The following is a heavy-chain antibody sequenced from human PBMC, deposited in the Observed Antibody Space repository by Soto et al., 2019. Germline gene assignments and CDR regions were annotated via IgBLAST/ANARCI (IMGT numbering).Heavy chain of an antibody. Sequence: QVQLVQSGAEVKKPGASVKVSFRASGYIFSGYGINWVRQVPGQGLEWMGWISPYNGNKNYAQKFQGRVTMTTDTSTSTAYMEVRSLRSDDTAVYYCVRDLDGSGSYYTDYWGQGSLVTVSS. J-gene: IGHJ4*02. CDR1: GYIFSGYG. V-gene: IGHV1-18*01. CDR3: VRDLDGSGSYYTDY. CDR2: ISPYNGNK. D-gene: IGHD3-10*01.